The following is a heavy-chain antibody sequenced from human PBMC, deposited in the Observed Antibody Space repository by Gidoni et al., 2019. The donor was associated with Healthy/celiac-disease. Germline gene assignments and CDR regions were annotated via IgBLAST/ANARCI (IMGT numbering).Heavy chain of an antibody. V-gene: IGHV4-4*02. CDR2: IYHSGST. J-gene: IGHJ6*02. CDR1: GGPLSSSNW. D-gene: IGHD5-18*01. Sequence: QVQLQESGPGLVKPSGTLSLTCAVSGGPLSSSNWWSWVRQPPGKGLEWIGEIYHSGSTNYNPSLKSRVTISVDKSKNQFSLKLSSVTAADTAVYYCAKCNVDTAIGYYYYGMDVWGQGTTVTVSS. CDR3: AKCNVDTAIGYYYYGMDV.